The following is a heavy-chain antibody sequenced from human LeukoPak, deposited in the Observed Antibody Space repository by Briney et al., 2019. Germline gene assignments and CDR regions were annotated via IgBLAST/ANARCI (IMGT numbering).Heavy chain of an antibody. J-gene: IGHJ4*02. V-gene: IGHV1-46*01. CDR3: ASDDFWSGHALEN. CDR2: IHPSGGST. D-gene: IGHD3-3*01. Sequence: ASVKVSCKASGYTFSSYYMHWVRQAPGQGLEWMGIIHPSGGSTTYAQKFQGRVTMTRDTSTSTVYMELSSLRPEDTAVYYCASDDFWSGHALENWGQGTLVTVSS. CDR1: GYTFSSYY.